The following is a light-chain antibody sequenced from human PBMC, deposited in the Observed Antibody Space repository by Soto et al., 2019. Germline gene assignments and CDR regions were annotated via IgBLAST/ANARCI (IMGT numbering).Light chain of an antibody. CDR1: QSVNSI. CDR2: GAS. Sequence: EIVMTQSPATLSVSPGERATLSCRASQSVNSILAWYQQIPGQAPSLLIYGASTRATGVPARFSGSGSGTEFTLTISSLQSEDFAVYYCQQYNNWPPYTFGQGTKLEIK. V-gene: IGKV3-15*01. CDR3: QQYNNWPPYT. J-gene: IGKJ2*01.